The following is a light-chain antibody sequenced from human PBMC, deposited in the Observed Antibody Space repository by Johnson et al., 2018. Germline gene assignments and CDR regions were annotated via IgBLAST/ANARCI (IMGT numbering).Light chain of an antibody. V-gene: IGLV1-51*01. Sequence: QSVLTQPPSVSAAPGQKVTISCAGSSSNIGNNYVSWYQQLLGTAPTLLIYDNNKRPSGIPARFSGSKSGTSHPLGITGLQHGAEADYYCGTWDSSLSAVNVFATGTKVTVL. CDR1: SSNIGNNY. CDR3: GTWDSSLSAVNV. CDR2: DNN. J-gene: IGLJ1*01.